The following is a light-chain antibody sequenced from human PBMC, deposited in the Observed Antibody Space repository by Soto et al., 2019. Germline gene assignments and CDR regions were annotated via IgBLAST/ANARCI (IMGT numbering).Light chain of an antibody. CDR2: GAS. J-gene: IGKJ1*01. CDR1: QSVTSNY. CDR3: QQYASSPWT. V-gene: IGKV3-20*01. Sequence: EIVLTQSPGTLSLSPGERATLSCRASQSVTSNYLAWYQQKPGQAPSLLIYGASARAAGIPDRFSGSGTGTDFALTIIGLEPEDFAVYFCQQYASSPWTFGQGTKV.